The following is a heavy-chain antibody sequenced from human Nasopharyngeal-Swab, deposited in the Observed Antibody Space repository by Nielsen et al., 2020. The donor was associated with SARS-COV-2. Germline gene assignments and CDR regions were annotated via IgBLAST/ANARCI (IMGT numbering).Heavy chain of an antibody. J-gene: IGHJ4*02. Sequence: GGSLRLSCAASGFTFDDYAMHWVRQAPGKGLEWVSGISRNSGSIGYADSVKGRFTISRDNAKNSLYLQMNSLRAEDTALYYCAKDIRRVRWLQLFDYWGQGTLVTVSS. CDR3: AKDIRRVRWLQLFDY. CDR1: GFTFDDYA. V-gene: IGHV3-9*01. CDR2: ISRNSGSI. D-gene: IGHD5-24*01.